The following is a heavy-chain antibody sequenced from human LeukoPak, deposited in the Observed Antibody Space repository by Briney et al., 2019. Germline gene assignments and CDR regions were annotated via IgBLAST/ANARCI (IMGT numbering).Heavy chain of an antibody. J-gene: IGHJ4*02. D-gene: IGHD6-13*01. CDR2: IYYAGNT. V-gene: IGHV4-39*01. CDR3: ATPGIAAAGTLN. CDR1: GGSISSYSYY. Sequence: SETLSLTCTVSGGSISSYSYYWGWNRQAPGKGLEWIGSIYYAGNTYYNPSLKSRVTIFADTSKNQFSLKLSSVTAADAAVYYSATPGIAAAGTLNWGQGILVTVSS.